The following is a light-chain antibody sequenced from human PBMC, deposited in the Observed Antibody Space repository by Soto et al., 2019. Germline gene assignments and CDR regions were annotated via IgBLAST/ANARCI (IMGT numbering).Light chain of an antibody. CDR1: QSVSTY. V-gene: IGKV3-11*01. CDR2: NAA. CDR3: QQRSNWYT. J-gene: IGKJ2*01. Sequence: EIVLTQSPATLSLSPGERATLSCRASQSVSTYLAWYQQKPGQAPRLLIYNAAKRAAGVPARFSGSGSGKDFILPISSLEPEDFAVYYCQQRSNWYTFGQGTKLEIK.